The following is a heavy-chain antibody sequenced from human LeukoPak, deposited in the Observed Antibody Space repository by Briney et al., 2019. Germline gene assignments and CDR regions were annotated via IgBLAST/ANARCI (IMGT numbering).Heavy chain of an antibody. CDR3: ARDPGYYDSSGRIDY. J-gene: IGHJ4*02. D-gene: IGHD3-22*01. V-gene: IGHV1-69*04. CDR1: GGTFSSYA. Sequence: SVRVSCKASGGTFSSYAISWVRQAPGQGLEWMGRIIPILGIANYAQKFQGRVTITADKSTSTAYMELSSLRSEDTAVYYCARDPGYYDSSGRIDYWGQGTLVTVSS. CDR2: IIPILGIA.